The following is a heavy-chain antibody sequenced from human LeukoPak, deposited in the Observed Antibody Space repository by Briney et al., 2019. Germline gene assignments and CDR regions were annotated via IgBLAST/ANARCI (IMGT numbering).Heavy chain of an antibody. D-gene: IGHD2-21*02. V-gene: IGHV3-23*01. CDR1: GFTFSSYA. CDR3: AKVKSGCGGDCYFSCFDY. J-gene: IGHJ4*02. Sequence: GGSLRLSCAASGFTFSSYAMGWVRQAPGKGLEWVSAISGSGGSTYHADSVKGRLIISRDNSKNTLYLQMNSLRAEDTAVYYCAKVKSGCGGDCYFSCFDYWGQGTQVTVSS. CDR2: ISGSGGST.